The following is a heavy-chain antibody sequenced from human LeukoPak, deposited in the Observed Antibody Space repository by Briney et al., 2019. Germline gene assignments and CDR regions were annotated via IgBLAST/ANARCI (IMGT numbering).Heavy chain of an antibody. CDR1: GYTFTSYG. D-gene: IGHD3-22*01. J-gene: IGHJ3*02. V-gene: IGHV1-18*01. Sequence: ASMKVSCKASGYTFTSYGISWVRQAPGQGLEWMGWISAYNGNTNYAQKLQGRVTMTTDTSTSTAYMELRSLRSDDTAVYYCARANYDSSGHYYLLAFDIWGQGTMVTVSS. CDR2: ISAYNGNT. CDR3: ARANYDSSGHYYLLAFDI.